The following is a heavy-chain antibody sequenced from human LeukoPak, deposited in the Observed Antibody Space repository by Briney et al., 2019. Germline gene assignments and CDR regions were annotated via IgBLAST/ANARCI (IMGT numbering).Heavy chain of an antibody. D-gene: IGHD6-13*01. CDR1: GFTFSSYW. V-gene: IGHV3-74*01. CDR3: ARKAAGLTFDY. Sequence: GGSLRLSCAASGFTFSSYWMHWVRQAPGKGLVWVSRINNDGSSTNYADSVKGRFTISRGNAENTLYLQMNSLRAEDTAVYYCARKAAGLTFDYWGRGTVVTVSS. CDR2: INNDGSST. J-gene: IGHJ4*02.